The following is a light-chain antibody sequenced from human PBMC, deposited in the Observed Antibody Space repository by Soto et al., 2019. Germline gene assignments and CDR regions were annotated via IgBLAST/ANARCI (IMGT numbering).Light chain of an antibody. CDR1: QSISSY. Sequence: DIQMTQSPSSLSASVGDRVTITCRASQSISSYLNWYQQKPGKAPKVLIYAASSLQSGVPSRFSGSGSGTDFTLTISSLQPEDFATYYCQQSCSTLVTFGQGTRLEIK. V-gene: IGKV1-39*01. J-gene: IGKJ5*01. CDR3: QQSCSTLVT. CDR2: AAS.